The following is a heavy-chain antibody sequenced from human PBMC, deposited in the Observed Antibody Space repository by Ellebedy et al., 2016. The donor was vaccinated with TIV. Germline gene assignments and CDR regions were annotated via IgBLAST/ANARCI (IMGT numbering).Heavy chain of an antibody. CDR1: GFIVSSNF. CDR2: IYSGGST. J-gene: IGHJ4*02. Sequence: GESLKISXAASGFIVSSNFKSWVRQAPGKGLEWVSVIYSGGSTYYADSVKGRFTISRDNSKNTLYLQMNSLRAEDTAVYYCVRGNEQLGRWGAFDYWGQGTLVTVSS. CDR3: VRGNEQLGRWGAFDY. D-gene: IGHD6-6*01. V-gene: IGHV3-53*01.